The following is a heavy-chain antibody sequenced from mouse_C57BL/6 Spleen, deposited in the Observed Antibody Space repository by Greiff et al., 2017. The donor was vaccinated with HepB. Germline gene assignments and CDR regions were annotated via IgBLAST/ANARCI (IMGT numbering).Heavy chain of an antibody. CDR1: GFTFSDYY. CDR3: ARHGSTLYYAMDY. CDR2: ISNGGGST. V-gene: IGHV5-12*01. Sequence: DVMLVESGGGLVQPGGSLKLSCAASGFTFSDYYMYWVRQTPEKRLEWVAYISNGGGSTYYPDTVKGRFTISRDNAKNTLYLQMSRLKSEDTAMYYCARHGSTLYYAMDYWGQGTSVTVSS. D-gene: IGHD1-1*01. J-gene: IGHJ4*01.